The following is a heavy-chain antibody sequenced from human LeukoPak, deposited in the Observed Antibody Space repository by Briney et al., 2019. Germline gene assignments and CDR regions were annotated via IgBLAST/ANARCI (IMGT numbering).Heavy chain of an antibody. V-gene: IGHV4-59*01. CDR3: VREMSPDLPTGAFDI. J-gene: IGHJ3*02. Sequence: KSSETLSLTCTVSGGSTSSYYWSWIRQPPGKGLEWIGYIYYSGSTNYNPSLKSRVTISVDTSKNQFSLKLSSVTAADTAVYYCVREMSPDLPTGAFDIWGQGTMVTVSS. CDR1: GGSTSSYY. D-gene: IGHD1-1*01. CDR2: IYYSGST.